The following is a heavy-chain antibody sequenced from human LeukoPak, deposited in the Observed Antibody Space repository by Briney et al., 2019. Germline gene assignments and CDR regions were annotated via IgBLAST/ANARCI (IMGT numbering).Heavy chain of an antibody. CDR3: TRLLGSGYSGQFFDY. D-gene: IGHD5-12*01. Sequence: GGSLRLPCAASGFTFSGSAMHWVRQASGKGLEWVGRIRSKANSYATAFAASVKGRFTISRDDSKNTAYLQMNSLKTEDTAVYYCTRLLGSGYSGQFFDYWGQGTLVTVSS. CDR2: IRSKANSYAT. CDR1: GFTFSGSA. J-gene: IGHJ4*02. V-gene: IGHV3-73*01.